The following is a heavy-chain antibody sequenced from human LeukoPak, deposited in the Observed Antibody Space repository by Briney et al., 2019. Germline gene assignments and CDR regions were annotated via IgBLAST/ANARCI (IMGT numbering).Heavy chain of an antibody. V-gene: IGHV3-33*01. CDR2: IWYDGSNK. CDR3: ASGEPIADYFDY. D-gene: IGHD6-13*01. J-gene: IGHJ4*02. Sequence: QPGGSLRLSCAASGFTFSSYGMHWVRQAPGKGLEWVAVIWYDGSNKYYADSVKGRFTISRDNSKNTLYLQMNSLRAEDTAVYYCASGEPIADYFDYWGQGTLVTVSS. CDR1: GFTFSSYG.